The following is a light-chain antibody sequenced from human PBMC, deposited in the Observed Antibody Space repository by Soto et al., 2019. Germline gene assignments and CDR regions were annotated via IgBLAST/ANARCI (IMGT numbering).Light chain of an antibody. Sequence: QSALTQPASVSGSPGQSITISCTGTSSDVGGYNFVSWYQQHPGKAPRLMIFDVNNRPSGVSTRCSGSKSGNTASLTISGLQAEDEDDYYCCSYSGSTIVVFVGGTKLTVL. J-gene: IGLJ2*01. CDR3: CSYSGSTIVV. V-gene: IGLV2-14*03. CDR1: SSDVGGYNF. CDR2: DVN.